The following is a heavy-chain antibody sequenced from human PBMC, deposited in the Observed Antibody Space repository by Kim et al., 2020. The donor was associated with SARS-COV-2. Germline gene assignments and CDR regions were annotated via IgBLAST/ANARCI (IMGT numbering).Heavy chain of an antibody. J-gene: IGHJ4*02. Sequence: ASVKVSCKASGYSFITYVMNWVRQAPGQGLEWMGWINTNTGNPTYAQGFTGRFVFSLDTSVTTAHLQISSLKAEDTAVYYCARGTYYDYVWGIPTAFDYWGQGTLVTVSS. V-gene: IGHV7-4-1*02. D-gene: IGHD3-16*01. CDR3: ARGTYYDYVWGIPTAFDY. CDR2: INTNTGNP. CDR1: GYSFITYV.